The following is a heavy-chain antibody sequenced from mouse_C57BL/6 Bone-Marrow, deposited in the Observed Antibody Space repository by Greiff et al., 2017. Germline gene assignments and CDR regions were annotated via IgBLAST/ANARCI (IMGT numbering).Heavy chain of an antibody. CDR2: ILPGIGST. Sequence: VQLQQSGAELMKPGASVKLSCKATGYTFTGYWIEWVKQRPGHGLEWIGEILPGIGSTNYNEKFKGKATFTADTSSNTAYMQLSSLTTEDSAIYYCARTGYYYGSSYWFAYWGQGTLVTVSA. CDR1: GYTFTGYW. D-gene: IGHD1-1*01. CDR3: ARTGYYYGSSYWFAY. J-gene: IGHJ3*01. V-gene: IGHV1-9*01.